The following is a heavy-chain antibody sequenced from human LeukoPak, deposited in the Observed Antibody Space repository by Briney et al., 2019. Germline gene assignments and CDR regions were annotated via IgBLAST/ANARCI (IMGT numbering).Heavy chain of an antibody. J-gene: IGHJ4*02. V-gene: IGHV4-59*01. D-gene: IGHD1-26*01. CDR2: IYYSGST. CDR3: ARDGSGGSYLDY. CDR1: GGSISSYY. Sequence: SETLSLTCTVSGGSISSYYWSWIRQPPGKGLEWIGYIYYSGSTNYNPSLKSRVTISVDTSKNQFSLKLSSVTAADTAVYYCARDGSGGSYLDYWGQGTLVTVSS.